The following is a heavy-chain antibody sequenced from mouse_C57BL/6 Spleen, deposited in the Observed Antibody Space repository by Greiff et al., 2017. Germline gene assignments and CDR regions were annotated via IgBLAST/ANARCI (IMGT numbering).Heavy chain of an antibody. J-gene: IGHJ2*01. Sequence: QVQLKQPDAELVKPGASVKMSCKASGYTFTDYSIHWVKQRPEQGLEWIGYIYPSDGSTKYNEKFKGKATLTADKSSSTAYMQHNSLTSEDSAVYFCGRSGWDHYFDYWGQGTTLTVSS. CDR1: GYTFTDYS. CDR3: GRSGWDHYFDY. V-gene: IGHV1-78*01. D-gene: IGHD4-1*01. CDR2: IYPSDGST.